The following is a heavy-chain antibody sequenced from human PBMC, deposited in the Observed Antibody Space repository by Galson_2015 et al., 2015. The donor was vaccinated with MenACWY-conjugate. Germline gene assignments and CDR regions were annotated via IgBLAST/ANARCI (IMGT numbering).Heavy chain of an antibody. CDR1: GYTFTNSW. Sequence: QSGAEVKKPGESLKISCKGSGYTFTNSWIGWVRQMPGKGLEWMGIIHPGDSYTRYSPSFQGQVTISADKSISTAYLQWSSLKASDTAIYYCAREARGGTRLYYMDVWGKGTTVTVSS. J-gene: IGHJ6*03. V-gene: IGHV5-51*03. D-gene: IGHD3-16*01. CDR3: AREARGGTRLYYMDV. CDR2: IHPGDSYT.